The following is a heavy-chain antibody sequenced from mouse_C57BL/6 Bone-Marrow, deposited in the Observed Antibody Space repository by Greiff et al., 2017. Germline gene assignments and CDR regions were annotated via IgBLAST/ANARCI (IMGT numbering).Heavy chain of an antibody. CDR3: ARFFYYDYDGGYAMDY. CDR2: IYPGDGDT. D-gene: IGHD2-4*01. Sequence: QVQLQQSGAELVKPGASVKISCKASGYAFSSYWMNWVKQRPGKGLEWIGQIYPGDGDTTYNGKFKGKATLTADKSSSTAYMQLSSLTSEDSAVYFCARFFYYDYDGGYAMDYWGQGTSVTVSS. J-gene: IGHJ4*01. V-gene: IGHV1-80*01. CDR1: GYAFSSYW.